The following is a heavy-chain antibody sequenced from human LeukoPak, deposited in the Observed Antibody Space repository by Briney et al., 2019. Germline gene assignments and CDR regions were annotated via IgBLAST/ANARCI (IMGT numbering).Heavy chain of an antibody. CDR3: AKDLHFWSGNDY. CDR2: ISDRGRA. V-gene: IGHV3-23*01. Sequence: GGSLRLSCAASGFTFRTNAMSWVRQAPGKGLEWVSGISDRGRAFYTDSVKGRFTISRDNSKNTLYLQMNSLRAEDTAIYYCAKDLHFWSGNDYWGQGTLVTVSS. D-gene: IGHD3-3*02. J-gene: IGHJ4*02. CDR1: GFTFRTNA.